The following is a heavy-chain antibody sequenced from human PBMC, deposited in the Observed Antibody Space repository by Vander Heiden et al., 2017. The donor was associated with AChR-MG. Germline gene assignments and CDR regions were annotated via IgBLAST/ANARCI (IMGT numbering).Heavy chain of an antibody. CDR1: GGSFSGYY. Sequence: QVQPQQWGAGLLKPSATLSLTCAVYGGSFSGYYWRWIRQPPGKGLEWIGEINHSGSTNYNPSLKSRVTISVDTSKNQFSLKLSSVTAADTAVYYCARGGPWTTTRLLQYFQHWGQGTLVTVSS. CDR3: ARGGPWTTTRLLQYFQH. V-gene: IGHV4-34*01. D-gene: IGHD1-1*01. J-gene: IGHJ1*01. CDR2: INHSGST.